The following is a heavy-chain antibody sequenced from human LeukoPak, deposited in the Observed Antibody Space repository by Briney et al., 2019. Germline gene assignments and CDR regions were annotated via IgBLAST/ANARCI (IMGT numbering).Heavy chain of an antibody. J-gene: IGHJ4*02. CDR2: ISGSGGST. Sequence: GGSLRLSCAVSGITLSNYGMSWVRQAPGKGLEWVAGISGSGGSTHYADSVKGRFTISRDNPKNTLYLQMNSLRAEDTAVYFCAKRGVVIRVILVGFHKEAYYFDSWGQGALVTVSS. V-gene: IGHV3-23*01. CDR3: AKRGVVIRVILVGFHKEAYYFDS. D-gene: IGHD3-22*01. CDR1: GITLSNYG.